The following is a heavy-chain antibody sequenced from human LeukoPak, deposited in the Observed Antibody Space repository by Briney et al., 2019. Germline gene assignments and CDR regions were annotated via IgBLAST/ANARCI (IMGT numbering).Heavy chain of an antibody. CDR3: ARDLGGSYLSFGDAFDI. D-gene: IGHD1-26*01. CDR2: INPNSGGT. Sequence: GASVKVSCKASGYTFTGYYMHWVRQAPGQGLEWMGWINPNSGGTNYAQKFQGRVTMTRDTSISTAYMELSRLRSDDTAVYYCARDLGGSYLSFGDAFDIWGQGTMVTVSS. J-gene: IGHJ3*02. V-gene: IGHV1-2*02. CDR1: GYTFTGYY.